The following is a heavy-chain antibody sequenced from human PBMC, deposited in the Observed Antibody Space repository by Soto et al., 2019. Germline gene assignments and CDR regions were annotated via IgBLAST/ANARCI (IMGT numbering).Heavy chain of an antibody. J-gene: IGHJ4*02. CDR1: GFTFSSYP. CDR3: AKYVTPCSGGSCYRNFDY. V-gene: IGHV3-23*01. CDR2: IGAGADTT. D-gene: IGHD2-15*01. Sequence: GVSLRLSCAASGFTFSSYPMSWVRQAPGKGLEWVSAIGAGADTTYYADSVKGRFTTSRDNYKNTLYLQMNSLRTDDTAVYYCAKYVTPCSGGSCYRNFDYWGQGTLVNVSS.